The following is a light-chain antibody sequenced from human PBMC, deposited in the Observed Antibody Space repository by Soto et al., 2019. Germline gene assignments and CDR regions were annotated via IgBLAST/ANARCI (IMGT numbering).Light chain of an antibody. CDR2: DNN. V-gene: IGLV1-51*01. CDR3: GTWDSSLSAVV. Sequence: QSVLTQPPSVSAAPGQKVTISCSGSSSNIANNYVSWYQQFPGTAPKLLIYDNNKRPSGIPDRFSGSKSATSATLGITGLQTGDEADYYCGTWDSSLSAVVFGGGTKLTVL. CDR1: SSNIANNY. J-gene: IGLJ2*01.